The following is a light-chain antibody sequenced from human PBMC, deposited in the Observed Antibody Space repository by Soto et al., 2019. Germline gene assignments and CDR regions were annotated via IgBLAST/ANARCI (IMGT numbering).Light chain of an antibody. J-gene: IGKJ4*01. CDR2: DAS. CDR3: QHRFSWPLT. V-gene: IGKV3-11*01. CDR1: QSVSIF. Sequence: EIVLTQSPATLSLSPGERATLSCRASQSVSIFFAWYQQKRGQAPRLLIYDASKRATGIPARFSGSGSGTAFTLTISSLEPEDFAVYYCQHRFSWPLTFGGGTTIEIK.